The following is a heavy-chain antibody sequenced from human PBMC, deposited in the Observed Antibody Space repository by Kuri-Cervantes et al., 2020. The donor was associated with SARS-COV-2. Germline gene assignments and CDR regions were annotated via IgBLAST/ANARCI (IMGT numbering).Heavy chain of an antibody. J-gene: IGHJ6*03. Sequence: ASVKVSCKPADDTFSSYGFSWARQAPGQGLEWMGWISPYNYNTKYAEKLQGRVTMTTDTSTSTAYMELRGLRSDDTAVYYCARVRGSKYYYGSRYYYYYMDVWGQGTAVTVSS. CDR2: ISPYNYNT. CDR3: ARVRGSKYYYGSRYYYYYMDV. D-gene: IGHD3-10*01. V-gene: IGHV1-18*01. CDR1: DDTFSSYG.